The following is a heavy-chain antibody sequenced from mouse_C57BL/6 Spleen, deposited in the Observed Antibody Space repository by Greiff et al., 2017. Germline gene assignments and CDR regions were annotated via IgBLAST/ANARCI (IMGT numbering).Heavy chain of an antibody. D-gene: IGHD1-1*01. CDR1: GYTFTSYW. V-gene: IGHV1-52*01. CDR2: IDPSDSET. CDR3: ARTVVEGDAMDY. Sequence: VQLQQPGAGLVRPGSSVKLSCEASGYTFTSYWMHWVKQTPIQGLEWIGNIDPSDSETHYNQKFKDKATLTVDKSSSTAYMQLSSLTSEDSAVYYCARTVVEGDAMDYWGQGTSVTVSS. J-gene: IGHJ4*01.